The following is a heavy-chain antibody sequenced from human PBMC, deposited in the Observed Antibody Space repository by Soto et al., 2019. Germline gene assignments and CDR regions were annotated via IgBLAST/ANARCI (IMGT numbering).Heavy chain of an antibody. D-gene: IGHD6-13*01. Sequence: ETLSLTCTVSGGSVSSNSYSWGWVRQAPGKGLEWVSYISSSSTTVYYADSVRGRFTISRDNARTSLYLQMNSLRAEDTAVYYCARDSSSLILYYYYGMDVWGQGTTVTVSS. CDR2: ISSSSTTV. CDR1: GGSVSSNSYS. CDR3: ARDSSSLILYYYYGMDV. V-gene: IGHV3-48*01. J-gene: IGHJ6*02.